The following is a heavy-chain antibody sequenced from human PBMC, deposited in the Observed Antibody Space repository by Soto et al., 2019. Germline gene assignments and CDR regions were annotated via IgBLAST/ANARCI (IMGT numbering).Heavy chain of an antibody. CDR1: GLTLSDYY. J-gene: IGHJ3*01. V-gene: IGHV3-11*01. CDR2: IGSNTKMI. Sequence: LRLSCVASGLTLSDYYMTWIRQAPGRGLEWVAYIGSNTKMIFYPDSVKGRFTISRDNAKNAVFLEMSGLRVEDTATYYCAGSGPIPAYDSSGYRKYGFSVWGQGTEVTVSS. D-gene: IGHD3-22*01. CDR3: AGSGPIPAYDSSGYRKYGFSV.